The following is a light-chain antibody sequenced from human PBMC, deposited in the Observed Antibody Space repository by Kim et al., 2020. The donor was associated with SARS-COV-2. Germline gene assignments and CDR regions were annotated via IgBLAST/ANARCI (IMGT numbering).Light chain of an antibody. Sequence: QSVLTQPPSASGTPGQRVTISCSGGNSNIGANTVNWYQQFPGTAPKRLIYANDRRPSGVPDRFSVSQSGTSASLAISGLQSEDEADYYCATWDDSLNAWVFGGGTQLTVL. CDR3: ATWDDSLNAWV. J-gene: IGLJ3*02. CDR1: NSNIGANT. CDR2: AND. V-gene: IGLV1-44*01.